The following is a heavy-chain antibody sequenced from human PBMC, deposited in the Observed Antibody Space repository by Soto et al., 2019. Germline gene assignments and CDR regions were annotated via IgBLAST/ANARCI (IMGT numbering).Heavy chain of an antibody. J-gene: IGHJ6*02. CDR3: AKGWFGELLSHYYFYGLDV. D-gene: IGHD3-10*01. CDR2: ISYDGSNK. V-gene: IGHV3-30*18. Sequence: QVQLVESGGGVVQPGRSLRLSCAASGFTFSYYGMHWVRQAPGKGLEWVAVISYDGSNKYYADSVKGRFTISRDNSKNTQYLQMNSLSAEDTAVYYCAKGWFGELLSHYYFYGLDVWGQGTTVTVSS. CDR1: GFTFSYYG.